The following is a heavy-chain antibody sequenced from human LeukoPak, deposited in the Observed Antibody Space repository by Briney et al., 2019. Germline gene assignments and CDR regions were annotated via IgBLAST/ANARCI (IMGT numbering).Heavy chain of an antibody. Sequence: GGSLRLSCAASGFTFSSYAMSWVRQAPGKGLEWVSAISGSGGSTYYADSVKGRFTISRDNSKNTLYLQMNSVRAEDTAVYYCAITTVAGNVGLFYWGQGTLVTVSS. D-gene: IGHD6-19*01. CDR3: AITTVAGNVGLFY. J-gene: IGHJ4*02. CDR2: ISGSGGST. CDR1: GFTFSSYA. V-gene: IGHV3-23*01.